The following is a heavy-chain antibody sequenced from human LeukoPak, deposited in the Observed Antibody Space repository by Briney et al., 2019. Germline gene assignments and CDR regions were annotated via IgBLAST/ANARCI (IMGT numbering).Heavy chain of an antibody. Sequence: SETLSLTCAVYGGSFSGYYWSWIRQPPGKGLEWIGEINHSGSTNYNPSLKSRVTISVDTSKNQFSLKLSSVTAADTAVYYCARGRFYYCGSGSFVFDYWGQGTLVTVSS. J-gene: IGHJ4*02. CDR2: INHSGST. V-gene: IGHV4-34*01. CDR1: GGSFSGYY. CDR3: ARGRFYYCGSGSFVFDY. D-gene: IGHD3-10*01.